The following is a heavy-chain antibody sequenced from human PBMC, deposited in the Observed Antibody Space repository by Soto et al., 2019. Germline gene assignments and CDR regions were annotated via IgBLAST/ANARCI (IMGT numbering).Heavy chain of an antibody. CDR1: GGSINSGDYY. Sequence: TLSLTCTASGGSINSGDYYWSWIRQPPGKGLEWIGYIYYSGSTYYNPPLRSRVTISIDTSKNHFFLNLSSVTAADTAVYCCARHYCSGGSCRSYFDYWGQGTLVTVSS. D-gene: IGHD2-15*01. J-gene: IGHJ4*02. CDR3: ARHYCSGGSCRSYFDY. CDR2: IYYSGST. V-gene: IGHV4-30-4*01.